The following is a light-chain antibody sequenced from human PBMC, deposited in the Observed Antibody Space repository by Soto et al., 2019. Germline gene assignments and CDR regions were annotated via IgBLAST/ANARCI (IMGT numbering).Light chain of an antibody. Sequence: QSALTQPPSASGSPGQSVTISCTGTSSDVGGYNYVSWYQQHPGKAPKLMIYEVSKRPSGVPDRFSGSKSGNTASLTVSGLQAEEEDDYYCSSYAGSNNWNFGTGTKLTVL. CDR3: SSYAGSNNWN. CDR2: EVS. J-gene: IGLJ1*01. CDR1: SSDVGGYNY. V-gene: IGLV2-8*01.